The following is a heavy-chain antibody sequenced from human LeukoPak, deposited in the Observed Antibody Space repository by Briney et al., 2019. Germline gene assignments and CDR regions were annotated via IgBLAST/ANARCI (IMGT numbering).Heavy chain of an antibody. CDR3: ARKITLASWTAFDI. CDR1: GGSVNKYY. V-gene: IGHV4-4*09. Sequence: SETLSLTCRVSGGSVNKYYWSWIRQPPGKGLEWIGYIYTRESINYSPSLKGRLSISMDTSQSQFSLDLSSVTAADTAVYYCARKITLASWTAFDIWGQGTMVTVSS. D-gene: IGHD3-10*01. J-gene: IGHJ3*02. CDR2: IYTRESI.